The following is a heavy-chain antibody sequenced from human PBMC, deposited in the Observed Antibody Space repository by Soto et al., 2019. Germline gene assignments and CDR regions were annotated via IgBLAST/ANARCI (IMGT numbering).Heavy chain of an antibody. D-gene: IGHD4-17*01. CDR1: GGSISSSNW. CDR3: ARDQRTVPHVFDH. Sequence: QVQLQESGPGLVKPSGTLSLTCAVSGGSISSSNWWSWVRQPPGKGLEWIGEIYHSGSTNYNPSLRLRSTRSVYMSMDQSSRKLSSVTAADTAVSYFARDQRTVPHVFDHWGQGTLVTVSS. V-gene: IGHV4-4*02. J-gene: IGHJ5*02. CDR2: IYHSGST.